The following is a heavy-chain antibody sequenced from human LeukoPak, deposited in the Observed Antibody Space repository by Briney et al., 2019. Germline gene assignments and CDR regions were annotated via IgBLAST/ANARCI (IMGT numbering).Heavy chain of an antibody. Sequence: GGSLRLSCAASGFIFRNYWMSWVRQAPGKGLEWVANIKKDGSEKYYVESVKGRFTISRDNAKNSLYLQMSSLRAEDTAVYYCARGVIIRGRLDPWGQGTLVTVSS. CDR1: GFIFRNYW. CDR2: IKKDGSEK. V-gene: IGHV3-7*01. CDR3: ARGVIIRGRLDP. D-gene: IGHD3-16*02. J-gene: IGHJ5*02.